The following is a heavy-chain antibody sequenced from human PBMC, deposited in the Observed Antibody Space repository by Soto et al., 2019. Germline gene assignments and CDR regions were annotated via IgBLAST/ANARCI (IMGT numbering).Heavy chain of an antibody. D-gene: IGHD2-21*01. CDR1: GYTFNTYW. Sequence: PGESLKISCRGSGYTFNTYWIGWVRQMPGKGLEWMGFIYPGDSDTTYSPSFQGQVTISVDKSISTVYLQWSSLKVSDNAIYYCARQKLWMATINNDAFDVWGRGTKVTVSS. V-gene: IGHV5-51*01. CDR2: IYPGDSDT. J-gene: IGHJ3*01. CDR3: ARQKLWMATINNDAFDV.